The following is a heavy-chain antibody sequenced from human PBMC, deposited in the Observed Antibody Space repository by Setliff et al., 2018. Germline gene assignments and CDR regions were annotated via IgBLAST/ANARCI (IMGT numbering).Heavy chain of an antibody. J-gene: IGHJ6*03. CDR1: GGSIGSYY. CDR2: VYTTGST. D-gene: IGHD3-10*01. CDR3: ARVRITPYCMDV. Sequence: PSETLSLTCTVSGGSIGSYYWTWIRQSAGKGLEWIGRVYTTGSTAFNPSLNSRVTMSLDKSKNQFSLKLYSVTAADTAVYFCARVRITPYCMDVWGKGTTVTVSS. V-gene: IGHV4-4*07.